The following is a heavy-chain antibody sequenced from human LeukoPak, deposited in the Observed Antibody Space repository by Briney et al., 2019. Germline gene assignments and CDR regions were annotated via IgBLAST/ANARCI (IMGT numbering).Heavy chain of an antibody. CDR2: IGGGGDDT. Sequence: GGSLRLSCAASGFIFHNYIMHWVRRAPGKGLEWISGIGGGGDDTYYADSIKGRFTISRDNSKSTVYLQMNSLTAEDTAIYCCAKDGYGRSDYWGQGTLVTVSS. J-gene: IGHJ4*02. V-gene: IGHV3-23*01. D-gene: IGHD5-18*01. CDR3: AKDGYGRSDY. CDR1: GFIFHNYI.